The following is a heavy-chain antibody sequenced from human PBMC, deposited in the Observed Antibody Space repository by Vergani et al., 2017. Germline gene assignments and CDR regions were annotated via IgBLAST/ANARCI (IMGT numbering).Heavy chain of an antibody. J-gene: IGHJ6*04. D-gene: IGHD3-9*01. CDR1: GYSFTSYW. V-gene: IGHV5-51*01. CDR2: IYPGDSDT. CDR3: ARYRELRYFDLPMDV. Sequence: EVQLVQSGAEVKTPGASLKISCKVSGYSFTSYWIGWVRQMPGKGLEWMGIIYPGDSDTRYSPSFQGQVTISDDKSISTAYLQWSSLKASDTAMYYCARYRELRYFDLPMDVWGKGTTVTVSS.